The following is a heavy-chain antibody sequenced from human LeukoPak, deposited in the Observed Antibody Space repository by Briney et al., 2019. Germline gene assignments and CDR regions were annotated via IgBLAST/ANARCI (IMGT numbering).Heavy chain of an antibody. J-gene: IGHJ6*03. V-gene: IGHV1-8*01. D-gene: IGHD3-22*01. CDR1: GYTFTSYD. CDR2: MNPNSGNT. CDR3: ARAAITMIVVVKRYYYYYMDV. Sequence: ASVKVSCKASGYTFTSYDINWVRQATGQGLEWMGWMNPNSGNTGYAQKFQGRVTMTRNTSISTAYMELSSLRSEDTAVYYCARAAITMIVVVKRYYYYYMDVWGKGTTATVSS.